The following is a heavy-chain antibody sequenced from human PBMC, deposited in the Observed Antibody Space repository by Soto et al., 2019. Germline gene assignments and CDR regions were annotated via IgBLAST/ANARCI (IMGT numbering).Heavy chain of an antibody. CDR3: LGGYATWFDP. CDR2: IYYSGRT. V-gene: IGHV4-59*12. Sequence: SETLSLTCTVSGGSINNYYRSWIRQPPGKGLEWIGYIYYSGRTSYNPSLKSRVTISVDRSKNQFSLKLSSVTAADTAVYYCLGGYATWFDPWGQGTLVTVSS. D-gene: IGHD2-8*02. CDR1: GGSINNYY. J-gene: IGHJ5*02.